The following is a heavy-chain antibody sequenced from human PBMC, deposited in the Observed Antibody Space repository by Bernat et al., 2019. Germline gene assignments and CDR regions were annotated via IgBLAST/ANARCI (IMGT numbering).Heavy chain of an antibody. V-gene: IGHV4-31*03. CDR2: IYYSGST. J-gene: IGHJ4*02. CDR1: GGSISSGGYY. CDR3: ARDSYDSSGYDSFDY. Sequence: QVQLQESGPGLVKPSQTLSPTCTVSGGSISSGGYYWSWIRQHPGKGLEWIGYIYYSGSTYYNPSLKSRVTISVDTSKNQFSLKLSSVTAADTAVYYCARDSYDSSGYDSFDYWGQGTLVTVSS. D-gene: IGHD3-22*01.